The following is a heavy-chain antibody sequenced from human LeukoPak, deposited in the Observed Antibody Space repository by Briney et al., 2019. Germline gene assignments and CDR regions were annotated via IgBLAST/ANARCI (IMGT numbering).Heavy chain of an antibody. CDR2: IYHSGST. Sequence: LETLSLTCAVSGYSISSGYYWGWIRQPPGKGLEWIGSIYHSGSTYYNPSLKSRVTISVDTSKNQFSLKLSSVTAADTAVYYCARDAAGTLSFDYLGQGTLATVSS. V-gene: IGHV4-38-2*02. CDR3: ARDAAGTLSFDY. J-gene: IGHJ4*02. D-gene: IGHD6-19*01. CDR1: GYSISSGYY.